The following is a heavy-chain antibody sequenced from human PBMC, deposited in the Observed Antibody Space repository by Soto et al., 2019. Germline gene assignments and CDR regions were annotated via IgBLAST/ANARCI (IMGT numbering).Heavy chain of an antibody. CDR2: IYYSGST. V-gene: IGHV4-61*01. J-gene: IGHJ4*02. Sequence: SETLSLTCTVSGGSVSSGSYYWSWIRQPPGKGLEWIGYIYYSGSTNYNPSLKSRVTISVDTSKNQFSLKLSSVTAADTAVYYCASNDGEMATIGKSYYFDCWGQGTLVTVSS. CDR3: ASNDGEMATIGKSYYFDC. CDR1: GGSVSSGSYY. D-gene: IGHD5-12*01.